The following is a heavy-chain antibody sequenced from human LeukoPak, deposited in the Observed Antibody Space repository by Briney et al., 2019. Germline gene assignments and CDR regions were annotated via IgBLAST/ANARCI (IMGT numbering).Heavy chain of an antibody. CDR2: INHSGST. CDR1: GGSFSGYY. J-gene: IGHJ6*02. Sequence: PSETLSLTCAVYGGSFSGYYWSWIRQPPGKGLEWIGEINHSGSTSYNPSLKSRVTISVDTSKNQFSLKLSSVTAADTAVYYCARGRINYYYYGMDVWGQGTTVTVSS. CDR3: ARGRINYYYYGMDV. V-gene: IGHV4-34*01. D-gene: IGHD2/OR15-2a*01.